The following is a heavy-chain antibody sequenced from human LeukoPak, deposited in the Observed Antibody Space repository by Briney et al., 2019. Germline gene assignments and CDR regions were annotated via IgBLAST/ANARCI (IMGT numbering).Heavy chain of an antibody. V-gene: IGHV4-59*01. CDR1: GGSISSYY. D-gene: IGHD1-20*01. CDR3: ARYNSAAGDFDY. J-gene: IGHJ4*02. CDR2: IYYSGST. Sequence: PSETLSLTCTVSGGSISSYYWSWIRQPPGKGLEWIGYIYYSGSTNYNPSLKSRVTISVETSKNQFSLKLNSVTAADTAMYYCARYNSAAGDFDYWGQGTLVTVSS.